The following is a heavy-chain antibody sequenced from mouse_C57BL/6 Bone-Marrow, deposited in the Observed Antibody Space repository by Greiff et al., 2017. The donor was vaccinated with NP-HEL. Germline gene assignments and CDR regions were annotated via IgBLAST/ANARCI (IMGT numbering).Heavy chain of an antibody. D-gene: IGHD2-12*01. CDR3: ARIRRRNWYLDV. J-gene: IGHJ1*03. Sequence: EVNLVESGGGLVQPGGSLKLSCAASGFTFSDYGMAWVRQAPMKGPEWVAFISNLAYSIYYADTVTGRSTFARENAKNTLYLEMSSLRSEDTAMYYCARIRRRNWYLDVWGTGTTVTVSS. CDR1: GFTFSDYG. CDR2: ISNLAYSI. V-gene: IGHV5-15*01.